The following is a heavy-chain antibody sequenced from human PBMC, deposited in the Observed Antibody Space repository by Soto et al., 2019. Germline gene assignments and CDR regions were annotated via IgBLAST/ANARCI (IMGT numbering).Heavy chain of an antibody. V-gene: IGHV3-64*01. CDR2: ISSNGVGT. CDR3: ARRARPDFYYMDV. CDR1: GFTLSGYA. D-gene: IGHD6-6*01. J-gene: IGHJ6*03. Sequence: EVQLAESGGGLAQPGGSLRLSCAASGFTLSGYAMDWVRQAPGKGLEYVSGISSNGVGTYYANYVQGRFTISRDNSKNPVYLQMGSLRPEDMAVYYCARRARPDFYYMDVWGKGTTVTVSS.